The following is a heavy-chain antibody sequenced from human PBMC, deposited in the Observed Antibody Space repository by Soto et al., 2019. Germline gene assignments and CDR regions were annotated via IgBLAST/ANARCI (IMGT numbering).Heavy chain of an antibody. CDR3: ARMDTTMALDY. Sequence: QVQLVQSGAEVKKPGASVKVSCKASGYTFTGYYMHWVRQAPGQGLEWLGWTNPNSGDTKYAQKFQDRVTMTRDTSISTAYMELSRLRSDDTAVYYCARMDTTMALDYWGQGPLVSVSS. D-gene: IGHD5-18*01. J-gene: IGHJ4*02. V-gene: IGHV1-2*02. CDR1: GYTFTGYY. CDR2: TNPNSGDT.